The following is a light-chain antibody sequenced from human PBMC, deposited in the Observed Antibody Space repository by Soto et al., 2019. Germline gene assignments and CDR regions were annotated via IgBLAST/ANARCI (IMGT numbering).Light chain of an antibody. V-gene: IGKV3-15*01. J-gene: IGKJ1*01. CDR3: QQYDSWPWT. CDR2: GAS. CDR1: QSIGGH. Sequence: SQSPASLSVSPGERATITCRASQSIGGHLAWYQQKAGQAPRLLIYGASRMVASFPSRFSGSGSGTDFTLTISSLHSEDFAVYYCQQYDSWPWTFGQGTKVDI.